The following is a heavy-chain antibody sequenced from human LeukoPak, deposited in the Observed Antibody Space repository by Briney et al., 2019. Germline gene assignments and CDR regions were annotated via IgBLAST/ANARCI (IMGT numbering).Heavy chain of an antibody. CDR2: ISKSGGST. Sequence: GGSLRLSCAVSGITFSTIGVSWVRQAPGKGLEWVSIISKSGGSTFYADPVRGRFTISRDNSKNTLYLQMNSLTAEDTAVYYCAGGATRSFYYYAMDVWGQGTTVTVSS. CDR1: GITFSTIG. V-gene: IGHV3-23*01. J-gene: IGHJ6*02. CDR3: AGGATRSFYYYAMDV. D-gene: IGHD5-12*01.